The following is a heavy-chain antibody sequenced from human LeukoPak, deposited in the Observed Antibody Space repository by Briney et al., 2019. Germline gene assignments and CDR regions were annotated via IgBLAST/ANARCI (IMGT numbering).Heavy chain of an antibody. D-gene: IGHD6-13*01. CDR2: FDPEDGET. V-gene: IGHV1-24*01. CDR1: GYTLTELS. CDR3: ATVSQLVWGAFDI. J-gene: IGHJ3*02. Sequence: ASVKVSCKVSGYTLTELSMHWVRRAPGKGLEWMGGFDPEDGETIYAQKFQGRVTMTEDTSTDTAYMELSSLRSEDTAVYYCATVSQLVWGAFDIWGQGTMVTVSS.